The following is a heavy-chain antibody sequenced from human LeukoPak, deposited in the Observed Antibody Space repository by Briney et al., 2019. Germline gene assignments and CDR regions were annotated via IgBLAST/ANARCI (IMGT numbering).Heavy chain of an antibody. V-gene: IGHV3-11*04. CDR1: GFTFSDYY. Sequence: TGGSLGLSCAASGFTFSDYYMSWIRQAPGKGLEWVSYISSSGSTIYYADSVKGRFTISRDNAKNSLYLQMNSLRAEDTAVYYCARDLRRPRNLFDYWGQGTLVTVSS. CDR2: ISSSGSTI. D-gene: IGHD1-14*01. CDR3: ARDLRRPRNLFDY. J-gene: IGHJ4*02.